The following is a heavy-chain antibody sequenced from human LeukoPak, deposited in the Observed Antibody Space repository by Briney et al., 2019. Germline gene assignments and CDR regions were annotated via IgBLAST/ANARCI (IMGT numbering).Heavy chain of an antibody. CDR2: ISYEGNTR. CDR1: GFNFSNYA. CDR3: ARGGGYSYGSFDY. V-gene: IGHV3-30*04. D-gene: IGHD5-18*01. Sequence: QPGRSLRLSCAASGFNFSNYAMHWVRQAPGKGLERVAVISYEGNTRHYADSVKGRFTISRDNAKNTLYLQMNSLRAEDTAVYYCARGGGYSYGSFDYWGQGTLVTVSS. J-gene: IGHJ4*02.